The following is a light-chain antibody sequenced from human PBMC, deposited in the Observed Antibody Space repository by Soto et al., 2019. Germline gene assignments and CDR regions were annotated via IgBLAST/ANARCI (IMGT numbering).Light chain of an antibody. J-gene: IGKJ1*01. CDR2: KAS. CDR3: HQYKSYPWT. CDR1: QTISTW. Sequence: IQMTQSPSTLSASVGDRVTFTCRASQTISTWLAWYQQKPGEAPKLLRYKASTFEVGVPSRFSASGSGKEFTLAINTLQPADFGTYYCHQYKSYPWTFGQGTKV. V-gene: IGKV1-5*03.